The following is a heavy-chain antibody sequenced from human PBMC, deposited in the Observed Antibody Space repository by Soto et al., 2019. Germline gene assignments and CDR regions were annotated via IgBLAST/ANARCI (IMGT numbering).Heavy chain of an antibody. Sequence: NPGGSLRLSCAASGFTFSSYSMNWVRQAPGKGLEWVSSISSSSNYIYYADSVKGRFTISRDSAKNSLYLQMISLRAEDTAVYYFARVGRFYIAPADFDYWGQGTLVTVSS. J-gene: IGHJ4*02. CDR3: ARVGRFYIAPADFDY. V-gene: IGHV3-21*01. D-gene: IGHD6-13*01. CDR1: GFTFSSYS. CDR2: ISSSSNYI.